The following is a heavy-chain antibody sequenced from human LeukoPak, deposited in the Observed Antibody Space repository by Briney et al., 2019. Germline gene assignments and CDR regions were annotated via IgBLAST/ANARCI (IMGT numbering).Heavy chain of an antibody. CDR3: AELGITMIGGV. V-gene: IGHV3-48*03. Sequence: PGGSLRLSCAVSGFTFSYYEMNWVRQAPGKGLEWVSYISSSGSTIYYADSVKGRFTISRGNAKNSLYLQMNSLRAEDTAVYYCAELGITMIGGVWGKGTTVTISS. D-gene: IGHD3-10*02. CDR2: ISSSGSTI. CDR1: GFTFSYYE. J-gene: IGHJ6*04.